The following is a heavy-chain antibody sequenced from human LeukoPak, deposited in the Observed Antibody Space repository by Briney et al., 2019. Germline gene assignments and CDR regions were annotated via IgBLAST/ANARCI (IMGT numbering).Heavy chain of an antibody. Sequence: SETLSLTCAVYGGSFSGYYWSWIRQPPGKGLEWIGEINHSGSTNYNPSLKSRVTISVDTSKNQFSLKLSSVAAADTAVYYCARRGGWSNYRFLFDYWGQGTLVTVSS. CDR2: INHSGST. V-gene: IGHV4-34*01. D-gene: IGHD4-11*01. CDR1: GGSFSGYY. CDR3: ARRGGWSNYRFLFDY. J-gene: IGHJ4*02.